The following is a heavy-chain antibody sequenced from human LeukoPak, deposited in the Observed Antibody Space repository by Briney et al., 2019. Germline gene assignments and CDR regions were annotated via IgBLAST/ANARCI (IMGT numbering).Heavy chain of an antibody. D-gene: IGHD5-18*01. CDR2: IYSSGST. Sequence: PSETLSLTCTVSGGSMSSFYWSWIRQPAGKGLECIGHIYSSGSTIYNPSLKTRVTMSVDTSKNQFSLKLTSVTAADTAVYYCAREDWDTAARNWYFDLWGRGTLVTVSS. CDR3: AREDWDTAARNWYFDL. J-gene: IGHJ2*01. V-gene: IGHV4-4*07. CDR1: GGSMSSFY.